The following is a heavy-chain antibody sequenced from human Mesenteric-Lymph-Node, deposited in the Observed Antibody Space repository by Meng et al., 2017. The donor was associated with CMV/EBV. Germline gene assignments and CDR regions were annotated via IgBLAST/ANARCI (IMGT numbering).Heavy chain of an antibody. D-gene: IGHD1/OR15-1a*01. CDR1: GFTFSNYA. CDR2: ISYDGSNK. CDR3: ARGPNWNNVGYFDY. Sequence: GESLKISCAASGFTFSNYAMNWVRQAPGKGLEWVAVISYDGSNKYYADSVKGRFTISRDNSKNTLYLQMNSPRAEDTAVYYCARGPNWNNVGYFDYWGQGTLVTVSS. V-gene: IGHV3-30*04. J-gene: IGHJ4*02.